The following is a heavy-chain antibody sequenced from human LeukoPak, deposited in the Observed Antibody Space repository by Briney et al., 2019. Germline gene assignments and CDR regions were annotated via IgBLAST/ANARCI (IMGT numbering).Heavy chain of an antibody. D-gene: IGHD3-3*01. CDR2: IRSKANSYAT. J-gene: IGHJ4*02. CDR1: GFTFSGSA. Sequence: GGSLRLSCAASGFTFSGSAMHWVRQASGKGLEWVGRIRSKANSYATAYAASVKGRFTISRDDSKNTAYLQMNSLRTEDTAVYYCTYAFWSGYYTRNFDYWGQGTLVTVSS. CDR3: TYAFWSGYYTRNFDY. V-gene: IGHV3-73*01.